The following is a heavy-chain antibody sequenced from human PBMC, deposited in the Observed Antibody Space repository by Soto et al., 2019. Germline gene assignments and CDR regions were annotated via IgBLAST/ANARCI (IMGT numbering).Heavy chain of an antibody. V-gene: IGHV3-11*01. J-gene: IGHJ6*02. D-gene: IGHD3-9*01. CDR1: GFTFSDYY. CDR3: AIDFRRYDILTGYYYYYSGMDV. CDR2: ISSSGSNI. Sequence: GGSLRLSCAASGFTFSDYYMSWIRQAPGKGLEWVSYISSSGSNIYYADSVKGRFTISRDNAKNSLYLQMNSLRAEDTAVYYCAIDFRRYDILTGYYYYYSGMDVWGQGTTVTVSS.